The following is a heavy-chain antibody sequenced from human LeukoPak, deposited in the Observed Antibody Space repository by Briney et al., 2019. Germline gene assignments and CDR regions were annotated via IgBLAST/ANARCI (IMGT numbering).Heavy chain of an antibody. CDR2: IGGSGSST. J-gene: IGHJ4*02. CDR1: GFTFNTYA. Sequence: GGSLRLSCAASGFTFNTYAMSWVRQAPGKGLEWVSGIGGSGSSTYYAESVKGRFTISRDNAKNSLYLQMNSLRAEDTGVYYCARLSSSWYDYWGQGTLVTVSS. V-gene: IGHV3-23*01. CDR3: ARLSSSWYDY. D-gene: IGHD6-13*01.